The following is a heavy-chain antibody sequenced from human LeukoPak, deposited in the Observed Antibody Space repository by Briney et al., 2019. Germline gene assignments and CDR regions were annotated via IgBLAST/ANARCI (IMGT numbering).Heavy chain of an antibody. V-gene: IGHV4-59*01. J-gene: IGHJ4*02. CDR3: ARDTRHYDFWSGFDY. CDR1: GGSISSYY. Sequence: PSETLSLTCTVSGGSISSYYWSWIRQPPGKGLEWIGYIYYSGSTNYNPSLKSRVTISVDTSKNQFSLKLSSVTAADTAVYYCARDTRHYDFWSGFDYWGQGTLVTVSS. CDR2: IYYSGST. D-gene: IGHD3-3*01.